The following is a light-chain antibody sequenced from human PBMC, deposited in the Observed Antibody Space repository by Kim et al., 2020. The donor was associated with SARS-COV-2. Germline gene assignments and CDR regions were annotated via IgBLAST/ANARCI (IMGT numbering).Light chain of an antibody. J-gene: IGKJ5*01. V-gene: IGKV1-39*01. CDR1: QTISIY. Sequence: DIQMTQSPSSLSASVGDRVTITCRASQTISIYLNWYQQKPGKAPKLLIHAASSLQSGVPSRFSGSGSGTDFTLTISSLQPEDFATYFCLQHSTYPITFGQGTRLEIK. CDR3: LQHSTYPIT. CDR2: AAS.